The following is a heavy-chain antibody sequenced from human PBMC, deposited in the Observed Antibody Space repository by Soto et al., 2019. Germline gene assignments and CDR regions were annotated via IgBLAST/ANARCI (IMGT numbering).Heavy chain of an antibody. V-gene: IGHV1-69*06. CDR3: ARDCSGGSCYSDYYYGMDV. CDR2: IIPIFGTA. Sequence: QVQLVQSGAEVKKPGYSVKVSCKASGGTFSSYAISWVRQAPGQGLEWMGGIIPIFGTANYAQKFQGRVTITADKSTSTAYMELSSLRSEDTAVYYCARDCSGGSCYSDYYYGMDVWGQGTTVTVSS. D-gene: IGHD2-15*01. CDR1: GGTFSSYA. J-gene: IGHJ6*02.